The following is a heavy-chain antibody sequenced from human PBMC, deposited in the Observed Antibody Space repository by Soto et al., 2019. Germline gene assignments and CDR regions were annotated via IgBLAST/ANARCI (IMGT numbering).Heavy chain of an antibody. CDR1: GFTFSSYS. CDR3: ARDGLPVVVVPAAIEPPFDY. D-gene: IGHD2-2*01. J-gene: IGHJ4*02. CDR2: ISSSSSYI. Sequence: GGSLRLSCAASGFTFSSYSMNWVRQAPGTGLEWVSSISSSSSYIYYADSVKGRFTISRDNAKNSLYMQMNSLIAEDTAVYYCARDGLPVVVVPAAIEPPFDYWGQGTLVTVSS. V-gene: IGHV3-21*01.